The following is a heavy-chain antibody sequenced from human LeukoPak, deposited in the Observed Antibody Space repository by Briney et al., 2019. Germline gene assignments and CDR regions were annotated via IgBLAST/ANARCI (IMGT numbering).Heavy chain of an antibody. CDR2: IWYGGSNK. J-gene: IGHJ6*02. CDR1: GFTFSSYG. D-gene: IGHD5-12*01. V-gene: IGHV3-33*06. CDR3: AKKWLRDYYYGMDV. Sequence: GGSLRLSCAASGFTFSSYGMHWVRQAPGKGLEWVAVIWYGGSNKYYADSVKGRFTISRDNSKNTLYLQMNSLRAEDTAVYYCAKKWLRDYYYGMDVWGQGTTVTVSS.